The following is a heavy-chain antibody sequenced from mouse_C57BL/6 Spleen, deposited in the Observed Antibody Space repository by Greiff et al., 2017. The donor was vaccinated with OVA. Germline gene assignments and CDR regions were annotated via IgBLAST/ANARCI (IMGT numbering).Heavy chain of an antibody. J-gene: IGHJ4*01. Sequence: VQLQQSGAELVRPGASVTLSCKASGYTFTDYEMHWVKQTPVHGLEWIGAIDPETGGTAYNQKFKGKAILTADKSSSTAYMELRSLTSEDSAVYYCTRPVVARGYAMDYWGQGTSVTVSS. D-gene: IGHD1-1*01. CDR1: GYTFTDYE. V-gene: IGHV1-15*01. CDR3: TRPVVARGYAMDY. CDR2: IDPETGGT.